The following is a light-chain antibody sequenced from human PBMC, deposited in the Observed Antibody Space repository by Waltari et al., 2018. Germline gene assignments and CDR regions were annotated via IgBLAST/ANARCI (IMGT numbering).Light chain of an antibody. V-gene: IGKV1-33*01. J-gene: IGKJ1*01. CDR3: QQYDDLPTWT. CDR1: QDINNH. Sequence: DIQMTQSPSSLSASIGDRVTITCHAVQDINNHWNWYQQKPGKAPKLLIYDASNLEIGVPSRISGSGSGTDFTFTINSLQPEDVGTYYCQQYDDLPTWTFGQGTKVEIK. CDR2: DAS.